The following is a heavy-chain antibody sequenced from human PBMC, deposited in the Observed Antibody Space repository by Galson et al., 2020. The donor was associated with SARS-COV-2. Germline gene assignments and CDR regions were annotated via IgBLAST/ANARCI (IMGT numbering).Heavy chain of an antibody. D-gene: IGHD3-16*01. CDR3: AREGEDTWYDYVMDV. CDR2: INSEGGRT. J-gene: IGHJ6*02. V-gene: IGHV3-74*01. Sequence: GESLKISCAASGFTFSTYWMHWVRQAPGKGLVWVARINSEGGRTIYADSMKGRFTISRDNAKNTLYLQMNSVRAEDTAAYFCAREGEDTWYDYVMDVWGQGTTVTVSS. CDR1: GFTFSTYW.